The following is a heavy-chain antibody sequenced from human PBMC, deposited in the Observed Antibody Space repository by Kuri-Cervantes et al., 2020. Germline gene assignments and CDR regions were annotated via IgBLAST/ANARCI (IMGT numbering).Heavy chain of an antibody. CDR2: IYSGGST. V-gene: IGHV3-53*01. D-gene: IGHD3-9*01. J-gene: IGHJ5*02. Sequence: GGSLRLSCAASGFTVSSNYMSWVRQAPGKGLEWVSVIYSGGSTYYADSVKGRFTISRDNSKNTLYLQMNSLRAEDTAVYYCAKGGEVRYFDWLLSWFDPWGQGTLVTVSS. CDR1: GFTVSSNY. CDR3: AKGGEVRYFDWLLSWFDP.